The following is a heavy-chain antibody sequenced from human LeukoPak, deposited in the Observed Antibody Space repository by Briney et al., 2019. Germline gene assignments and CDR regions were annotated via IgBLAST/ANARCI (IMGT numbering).Heavy chain of an antibody. Sequence: PGGSLRLSCAASGFTFSSYAMSWVRQAPGKGLEWVSAISGSGGSTYYADYVKGRFTISRDNSKNTLYLQMNSLRAEDTAVYYCAKARGSSWYFDYWGQGTLVSVSS. CDR1: GFTFSSYA. CDR3: AKARGSSWYFDY. D-gene: IGHD6-13*01. CDR2: ISGSGGST. J-gene: IGHJ4*02. V-gene: IGHV3-23*01.